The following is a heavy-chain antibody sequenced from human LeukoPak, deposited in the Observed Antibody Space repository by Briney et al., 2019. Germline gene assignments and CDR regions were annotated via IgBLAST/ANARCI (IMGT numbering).Heavy chain of an antibody. CDR2: IYPGDSDT. CDR1: GYSFTTYW. J-gene: IGHJ3*02. D-gene: IGHD2-15*01. Sequence: GVSLKISCKGSGYSFTTYWIGWVRQMPGKGLECMGIIYPGDSDTTYSPSFQGQVTISADKSINTAYLQWSSLKASDTAMYFCARQGYCSGGSCPPDDAFDIWGQGTMVTVSS. V-gene: IGHV5-51*01. CDR3: ARQGYCSGGSCPPDDAFDI.